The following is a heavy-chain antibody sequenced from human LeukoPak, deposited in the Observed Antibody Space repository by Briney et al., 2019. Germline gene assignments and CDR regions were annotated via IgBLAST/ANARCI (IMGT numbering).Heavy chain of an antibody. D-gene: IGHD3-16*01. CDR1: GFTFSSYW. Sequence: PGGSLRLSCAASGFTFSSYWMSWVRQAPGKGLEWVANIKQDGSEKYYVDSVKGRFTISRDNAKNSLYLQMNSLRAEDTAVYYCARDDYVWGSYHDYWGQGTLVTVSS. J-gene: IGHJ4*02. V-gene: IGHV3-7*01. CDR2: IKQDGSEK. CDR3: ARDDYVWGSYHDY.